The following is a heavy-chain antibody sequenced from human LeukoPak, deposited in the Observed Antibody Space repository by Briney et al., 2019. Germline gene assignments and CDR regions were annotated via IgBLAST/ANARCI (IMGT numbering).Heavy chain of an antibody. V-gene: IGHV4-34*01. CDR2: INHSGST. J-gene: IGHJ4*02. CDR3: ARGGYYGSGRIYDY. CDR1: GGSLSGYY. Sequence: PSETLSLTCAVYGGSLSGYYWSWIRQPPGKGLEWIGEINHSGSTNYNPSLKSRVTISVDTSKNQFSLKLSSVTAADTAVYYCARGGYYGSGRIYDYWGQGTLVTVSS. D-gene: IGHD3-10*01.